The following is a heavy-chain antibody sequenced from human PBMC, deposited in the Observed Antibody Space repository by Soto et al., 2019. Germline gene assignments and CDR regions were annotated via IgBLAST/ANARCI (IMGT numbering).Heavy chain of an antibody. D-gene: IGHD1-26*01. Sequence: PSETLSLTCTVSGGSISSSSYYWGWIRQPPGKGLEWIGSIYYSGSTYYNPSLKSRITINPDTSKNQFSLQLNSVTPEDTAVYYCARGPGTGAFDIWGQGTMVTVSS. CDR2: IYYSGST. CDR3: ARGPGTGAFDI. V-gene: IGHV4-39*01. J-gene: IGHJ3*02. CDR1: GGSISSSSYY.